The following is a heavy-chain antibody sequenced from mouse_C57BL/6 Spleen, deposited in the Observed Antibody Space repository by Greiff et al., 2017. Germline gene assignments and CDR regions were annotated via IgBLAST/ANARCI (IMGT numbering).Heavy chain of an antibody. V-gene: IGHV1-64*01. CDR1: GYTFTSYW. Sequence: QVQLQQPGAELVKPGASVQLSCKASGYTFTSYWMHWVKQRPGQGLEWIGMIHPNSGSTNYNEKFKSKATLTVDKSSSTAYMQLSSLTSEDSAVYYCAAGESDGYYEGYFDVWGTGTTVTVSS. CDR3: AAGESDGYYEGYFDV. J-gene: IGHJ1*03. CDR2: IHPNSGST. D-gene: IGHD2-3*01.